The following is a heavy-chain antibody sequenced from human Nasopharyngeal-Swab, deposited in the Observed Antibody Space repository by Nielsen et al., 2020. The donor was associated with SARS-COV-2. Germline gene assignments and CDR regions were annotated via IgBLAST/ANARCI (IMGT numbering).Heavy chain of an antibody. CDR2: ISGSGNNT. J-gene: IGHJ4*02. D-gene: IGHD6-6*01. V-gene: IGHV3-23*01. Sequence: GESLKISCAASGFTFSSYAMSWVRQAPGEGLEWVSAISGSGNNTYYADSVKGRFTISRDNSKNTLYLQMNSLRAEDTAVYYCAKSGYSSSSESDYWGQGTLVTVSS. CDR1: GFTFSSYA. CDR3: AKSGYSSSSESDY.